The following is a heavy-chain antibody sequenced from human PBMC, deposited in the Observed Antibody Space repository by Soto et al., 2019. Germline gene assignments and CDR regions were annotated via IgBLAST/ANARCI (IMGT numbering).Heavy chain of an antibody. CDR2: INSDGSIT. V-gene: IGHV3-74*01. D-gene: IGHD2-2*01. Sequence: EVQLVESGGGLVQPGGSLRLSCAASGFTFSSSWMHWVRQAPGKGLVWVSRINSDGSITTYADSVEGRFTISRDNAKNTLYLQMNGLRAEDTAVYYCARDRSRGGAFDIWGQGTMVTVSS. CDR1: GFTFSSSW. J-gene: IGHJ3*02. CDR3: ARDRSRGGAFDI.